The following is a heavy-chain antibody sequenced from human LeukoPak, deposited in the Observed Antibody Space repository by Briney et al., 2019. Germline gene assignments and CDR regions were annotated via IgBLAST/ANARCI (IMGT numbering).Heavy chain of an antibody. V-gene: IGHV3-9*01. Sequence: PGGSLRLSCAGSGFTFDDYAMHWVRQAPGRGLEWVAGLSWNSGRIGYGDSVKGRFTISRDNAKNSLYLQMNSLRPEDTAFYYCAKDKRYHYDSGSYLLADYWGQGTLVTVSS. CDR1: GFTFDDYA. CDR3: AKDKRYHYDSGSYLLADY. D-gene: IGHD3-10*01. J-gene: IGHJ4*02. CDR2: LSWNSGRI.